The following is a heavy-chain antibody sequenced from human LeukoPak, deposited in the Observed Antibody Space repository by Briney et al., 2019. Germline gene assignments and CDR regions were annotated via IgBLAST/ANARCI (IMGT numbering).Heavy chain of an antibody. J-gene: IGHJ4*02. V-gene: IGHV3-9*01. D-gene: IGHD5-12*01. CDR2: ISWNSDTM. CDR3: AKDISESRGYNYRGFDY. CDR1: GFTFDDFA. Sequence: GGSLRLSCTGSGFTFDDFAIHWVRQAPGKGLEWVSGISWNSDTMDYADSVKGRFTISRDNAKNSLYLQMNSLRAEDTAFYYCAKDISESRGYNYRGFDYWGQGTLVTVSS.